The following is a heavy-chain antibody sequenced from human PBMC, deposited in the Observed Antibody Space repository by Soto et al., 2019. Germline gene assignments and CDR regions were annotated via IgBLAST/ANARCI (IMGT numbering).Heavy chain of an antibody. D-gene: IGHD2-15*01. J-gene: IGHJ6*02. CDR2: IIPIFGTA. Sequence: QVQLVQSGAEVKKPGSSVQVSCKASGGTFSSYAIRWVRQAPGQGLEWMGGIIPIFGTANHAQKFPGRVTITADESTNTAYMELSSLRSEDTAVYYCAIQGCSGGSCFPPYYYYGMDVWGQGTTVIVS. CDR1: GGTFSSYA. CDR3: AIQGCSGGSCFPPYYYYGMDV. V-gene: IGHV1-69*12.